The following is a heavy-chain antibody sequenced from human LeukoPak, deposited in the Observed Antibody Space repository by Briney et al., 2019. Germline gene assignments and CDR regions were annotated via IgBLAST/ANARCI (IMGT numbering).Heavy chain of an antibody. CDR2: IYTSGST. Sequence: SETLSLTCTVSGGSISSYYWSWIRQPPGKGLEWIGYIYTSGSTNYNPSLKSRVTISVDASKNQFSLKLSSVTAADTAVYYCARTIVGATDYYMDVWGKGTTVTVSS. CDR1: GGSISSYY. CDR3: ARTIVGATDYYMDV. D-gene: IGHD1-26*01. J-gene: IGHJ6*03. V-gene: IGHV4-4*09.